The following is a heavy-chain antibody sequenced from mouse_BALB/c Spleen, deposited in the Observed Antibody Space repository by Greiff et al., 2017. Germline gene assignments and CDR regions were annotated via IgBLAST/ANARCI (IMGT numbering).Heavy chain of an antibody. CDR1: GYSITSGYY. CDR3: ARDQAARATFAY. V-gene: IGHV3-6*02. CDR2: ISYDGSN. D-gene: IGHD3-1*01. Sequence: VQLKESGPGLVKPSQSLSLTCSVTGYSITSGYYWNWIRQFPGNTLEWMGYISYDGSNNYNPSLKNRISITRDTSKNQFFLKLNSVTTEDTATYYCARDQAARATFAYWGQGTLVTVSA. J-gene: IGHJ3*01.